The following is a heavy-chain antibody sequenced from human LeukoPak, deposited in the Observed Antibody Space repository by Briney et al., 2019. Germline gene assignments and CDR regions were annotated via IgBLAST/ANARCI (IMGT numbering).Heavy chain of an antibody. D-gene: IGHD3-22*01. Sequence: GGSLRLSCAASGFTVSSNYMSWVRQAPGKGLEWVSVIYSGGSTYYADSVKGRFTISRDNSKNTLYLQMNSLRAEDTAVYYCARERPPYYYDSSGYWRGGAFDIWGQGTMVTVSS. J-gene: IGHJ3*02. CDR3: ARERPPYYYDSSGYWRGGAFDI. CDR2: IYSGGST. CDR1: GFTVSSNY. V-gene: IGHV3-53*01.